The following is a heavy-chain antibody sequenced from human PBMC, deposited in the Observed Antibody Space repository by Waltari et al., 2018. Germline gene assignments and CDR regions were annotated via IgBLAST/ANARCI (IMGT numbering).Heavy chain of an antibody. Sequence: QVQLKESGPGLVKPSGTLSLTCPVSGGSFRSSDWWCWVRQPPGKGLEWIGEIHHSGSTNHNPSLKSRVIMSVDKSKNQFSLKMNSVTAADTAVYYCARGFDGWPFDYWGQGMLVLVSS. V-gene: IGHV4-4*02. D-gene: IGHD6-19*01. CDR3: ARGFDGWPFDY. J-gene: IGHJ4*02. CDR1: GGSFRSSDW. CDR2: IHHSGST.